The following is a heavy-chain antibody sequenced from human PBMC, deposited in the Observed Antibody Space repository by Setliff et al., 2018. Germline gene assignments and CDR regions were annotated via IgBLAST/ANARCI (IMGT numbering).Heavy chain of an antibody. CDR1: GGSFRTYY. CDR3: TVYNTGSSKDHY. D-gene: IGHD2-8*02. Sequence: LSLTCAVYGGSFRTYYWIWIRQPPGKGLEWIGEINHSGSTNYNPSLMSRVTISVDTSKNQFSLQLSSVTSADTALYYCTVYNTGSSKDHYWGQGTPVPVSS. J-gene: IGHJ4*02. CDR2: INHSGST. V-gene: IGHV4-34*01.